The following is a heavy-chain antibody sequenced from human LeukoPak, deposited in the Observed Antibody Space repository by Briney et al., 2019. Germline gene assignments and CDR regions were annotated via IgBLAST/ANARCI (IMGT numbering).Heavy chain of an antibody. V-gene: IGHV1-69*13. CDR3: ATSDDFWSGYQPPLYYYYMDV. CDR1: GGTFSSYA. J-gene: IGHJ6*03. CDR2: IIPIFGTA. D-gene: IGHD3-3*01. Sequence: ASVKVSCKASGGTFSSYAISWVRQAPGQGLEWMGGIIPIFGTANYAQKFQGRVTITADESTSTAYMELSSLGSEDTAVYYCATSDDFWSGYQPPLYYYYMDVWGKGTTVTVSS.